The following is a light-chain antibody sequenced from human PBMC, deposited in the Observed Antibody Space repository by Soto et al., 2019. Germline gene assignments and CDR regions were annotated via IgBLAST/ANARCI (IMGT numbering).Light chain of an antibody. Sequence: EIVLTQSPGTLSLSPGERATLSCRASQSVSSNYLAWYQQKPGQPPRLLISDASSRATGIPDRFSGSGSGXDXXXXXXXXXXXDXAVYXXXXXGRSPPSWTFGQGTKVEIK. CDR2: DAS. CDR1: QSVSSNY. V-gene: IGKV3-20*01. CDR3: XXXGRSPPSWT. J-gene: IGKJ1*01.